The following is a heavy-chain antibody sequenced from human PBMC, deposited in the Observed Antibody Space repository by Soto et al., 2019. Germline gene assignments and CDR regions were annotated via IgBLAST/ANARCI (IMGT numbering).Heavy chain of an antibody. CDR1: EFTFSNYW. J-gene: IGHJ4*02. CDR2: ISGDGIST. CDR3: TPIDYSHSG. Sequence: GGSLRLSCAASEFTFSNYWMHWVRQAPGKGLVWVSRISGDGISTNYADSVKGRFTISRDNAKNTLYLQMNSLRAEDTAVYYCTPIDYSHSGWGQGTLVTVSS. D-gene: IGHD3-22*01. V-gene: IGHV3-74*01.